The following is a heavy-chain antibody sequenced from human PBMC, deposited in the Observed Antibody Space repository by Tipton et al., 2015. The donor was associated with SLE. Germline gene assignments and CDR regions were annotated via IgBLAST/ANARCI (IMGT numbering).Heavy chain of an antibody. CDR3: ARRSLLAVPK. Sequence: TLSLTCTVSGDSISSGSYYWSWIRQPAGKGLEWVGSIYDNGNTYYNPSLKSRATISADTSKNLFSLKLSSVTAADMAVYYCARRSLLAVPKWGQGTLVTVSS. V-gene: IGHV4-39*02. CDR1: GDSISSGSYY. J-gene: IGHJ4*02. D-gene: IGHD6-19*01. CDR2: IYDNGNT.